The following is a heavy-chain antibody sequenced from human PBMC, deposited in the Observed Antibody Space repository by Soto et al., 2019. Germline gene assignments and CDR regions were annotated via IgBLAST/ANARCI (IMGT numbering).Heavy chain of an antibody. Sequence: GSGPTLVNPTQTLTLTCTFSGFSLSTSGVGVGWIRQPPGKALEWLALIYWDDDKRYSPSLKSRLTITKDTSKNQVVLTMATMDPVDTGTYYCARIRGTRVSYYDILTYGMDVWGQGTTVTVSS. V-gene: IGHV2-5*02. J-gene: IGHJ6*02. CDR1: GFSLSTSGVG. CDR3: ARIRGTRVSYYDILTYGMDV. CDR2: IYWDDDK. D-gene: IGHD3-9*01.